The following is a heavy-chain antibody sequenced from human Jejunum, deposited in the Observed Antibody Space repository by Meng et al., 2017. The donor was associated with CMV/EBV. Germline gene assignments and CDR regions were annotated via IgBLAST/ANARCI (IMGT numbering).Heavy chain of an antibody. J-gene: IGHJ4*02. V-gene: IGHV5-51*01. CDR1: GYRFNTFW. CDR2: IYPEDSDT. D-gene: IGHD6-13*01. Sequence: TCFGYRFNTFWIGWVRQMPGKGLEWVGIIYPEDSDTGYSPSFQDQVTFSADKSINTAYLEWSSLKASDTAMYFCARDSGITETAPDFWGQGTLVTVSS. CDR3: ARDSGITETAPDF.